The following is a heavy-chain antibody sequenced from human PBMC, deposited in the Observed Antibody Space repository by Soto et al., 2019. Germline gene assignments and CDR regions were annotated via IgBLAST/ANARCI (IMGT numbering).Heavy chain of an antibody. D-gene: IGHD5-18*01. V-gene: IGHV3-23*01. CDR2: ISGSGDST. CDR3: AKAGVGGFRGWDTFNWFDS. CDR1: GFIFRSYA. J-gene: IGHJ5*01. Sequence: EVQLLESGGGLVQPGGSLRLSCAASGFIFRSYAMNWVRQAPGKGLERVSGISGSGDSTYYADAVKGRFTISRDNSKNTLFLQMNSLRDDDGAVYYCAKAGVGGFRGWDTFNWFDSWGQGILVTASS.